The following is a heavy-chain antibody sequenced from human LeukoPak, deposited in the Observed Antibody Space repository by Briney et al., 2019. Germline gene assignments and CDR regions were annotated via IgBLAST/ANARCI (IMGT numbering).Heavy chain of an antibody. CDR2: INPDGGNT. J-gene: IGHJ3*01. V-gene: IGHV1-46*01. D-gene: IGHD5-24*01. CDR3: ARIRDGYNDAYDL. Sequence: ASVKVSCKASGHTFTNSYIHWVRQAPGQVLEWMGLINPDGGNTNYAQNFQGRVTLTRDTSTSTVYMELSSLRSEDTAIYYCARIRDGYNDAYDLWGQGTVVTVPS. CDR1: GHTFTNSY.